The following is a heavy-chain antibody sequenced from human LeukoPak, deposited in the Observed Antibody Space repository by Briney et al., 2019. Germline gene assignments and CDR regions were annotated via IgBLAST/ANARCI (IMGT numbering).Heavy chain of an antibody. CDR2: IYSGGST. D-gene: IGHD6-19*01. V-gene: IGHV3-53*04. Sequence: GGSLRLSCAASGFTFSSYEMNWVRQAPGKGLEWVSVIYSGGSTYYADSVKGRFTISRHNSKNTLYLQMNSLRAEDTAVYYCATHSGYSSGWYYFDYWGQGTLVTVSS. CDR1: GFTFSSYE. J-gene: IGHJ4*02. CDR3: ATHSGYSSGWYYFDY.